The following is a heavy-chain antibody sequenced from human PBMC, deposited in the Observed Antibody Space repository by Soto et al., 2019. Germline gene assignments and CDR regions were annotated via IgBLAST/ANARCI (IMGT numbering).Heavy chain of an antibody. CDR1: GFTFSSYA. Sequence: PGGSLRLSCAASGFTFSSYAMHWVRQAPGKGLEWVAVISYDGSNKYYADSVKGRFTISRDNSKNTLYLQMNSLRAEDTAVYYCARDLDGSGSYYSYYYYGMDVWGQGTTVTVSS. CDR2: ISYDGSNK. V-gene: IGHV3-30-3*01. J-gene: IGHJ6*02. CDR3: ARDLDGSGSYYSYYYYGMDV. D-gene: IGHD3-10*01.